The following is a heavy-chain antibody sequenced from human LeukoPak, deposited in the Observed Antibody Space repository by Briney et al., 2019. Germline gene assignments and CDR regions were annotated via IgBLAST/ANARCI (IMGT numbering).Heavy chain of an antibody. V-gene: IGHV4-59*12. Sequence: PSETLSLTCTVSGGSISSYYWSWIRQPPGKGLEWIGYIYYSGSTNYNPSLKSRVTISVDTSKNQFSLRLSSVTAADTAVYYCARAMYYYGSGSFRGFDIWGQGTMVTVSS. CDR3: ARAMYYYGSGSFRGFDI. CDR2: IYYSGST. J-gene: IGHJ3*02. CDR1: GGSISSYY. D-gene: IGHD3-10*01.